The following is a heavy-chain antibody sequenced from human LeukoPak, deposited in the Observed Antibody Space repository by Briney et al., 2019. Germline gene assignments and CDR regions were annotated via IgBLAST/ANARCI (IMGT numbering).Heavy chain of an antibody. Sequence: SDPLTLLCSLSIHSLRIYYWICIRQPPGKALEWVGYIYYSGSTNYYPSLKSRVTISVDTSTNQFSLKLRSVTAADTAVYYCARGGVWGSYRFDYWGQGTLVTVSS. CDR3: ARGGVWGSYRFDY. V-gene: IGHV4-59*07. D-gene: IGHD3-16*02. CDR2: IYYSGST. CDR1: IHSLRIYY. J-gene: IGHJ4*02.